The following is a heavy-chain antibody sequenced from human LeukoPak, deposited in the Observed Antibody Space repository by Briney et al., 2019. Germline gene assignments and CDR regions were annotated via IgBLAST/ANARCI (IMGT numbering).Heavy chain of an antibody. Sequence: PGGSLRLSCAASGFTFSRFAMHWVRQAPGKGLEWVSVIYSDVSTYSTYYADSVKGRFTISRDNSKNTLYLQMNSLRAEDTAVYYCASGSWYGPPYYFDYWGQGTLVTVSS. CDR1: GFTFSRFA. J-gene: IGHJ4*02. V-gene: IGHV3-NL1*01. D-gene: IGHD6-13*01. CDR2: IYSDVSTYST. CDR3: ASGSWYGPPYYFDY.